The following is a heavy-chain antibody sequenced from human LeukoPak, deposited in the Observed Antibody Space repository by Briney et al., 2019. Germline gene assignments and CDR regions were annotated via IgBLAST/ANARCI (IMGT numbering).Heavy chain of an antibody. V-gene: IGHV4-59*01. Sequence: PSETLALTCTVSGGSISSYYWSWIRQPPGKGLEWIGYIYYSGSTNYNPSLKSRVTISVDTSKNQFSLKLSSVTAADTAVYYCARVQSFWSGYDYWGQGTLVTVSS. D-gene: IGHD3-3*01. CDR3: ARVQSFWSGYDY. J-gene: IGHJ4*02. CDR2: IYYSGST. CDR1: GGSISSYY.